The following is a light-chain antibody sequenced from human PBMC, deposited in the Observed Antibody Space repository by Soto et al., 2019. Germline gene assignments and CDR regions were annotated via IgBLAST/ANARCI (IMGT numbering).Light chain of an antibody. CDR2: DAS. V-gene: IGKV3D-15*01. Sequence: EIVMTHSPPTLSVSPWEIATLSCRASQSVGSKLAWYQQRPGQAPRLLIYDASNRATGIPARFSGSGSGTEFSLTISSLQSEDFAVYSCQQYGDWPGAFGGGTKVDIK. J-gene: IGKJ4*01. CDR1: QSVGSK. CDR3: QQYGDWPGA.